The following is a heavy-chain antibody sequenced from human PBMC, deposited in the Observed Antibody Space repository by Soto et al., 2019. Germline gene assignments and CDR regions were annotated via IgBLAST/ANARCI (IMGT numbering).Heavy chain of an antibody. V-gene: IGHV3-30*18. J-gene: IGHJ4*02. D-gene: IGHD2-15*01. CDR1: GFTFSYG. CDR3: AKLVIGYCSGNTCDDY. CDR2: ISYDSSNK. Sequence: VQLLESGGGLIQPGGSLRLSCAASGFTFSYGIHWLRQAPGKGLEWVAYISYDSSNKFYGDSVKGRFTISRDNSKNTPFLQLNRMRDEETAVYYCAKLVIGYCSGNTCDDYWGQGTLVAVSS.